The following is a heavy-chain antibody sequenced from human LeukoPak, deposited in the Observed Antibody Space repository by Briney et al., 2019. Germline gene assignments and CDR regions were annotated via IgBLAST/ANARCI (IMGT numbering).Heavy chain of an antibody. CDR1: GFTFSSYS. V-gene: IGHV3-21*01. Sequence: GGSLRLSCAASGFTFSSYSMNWVRQAPGKGLEWVSSISSSSSYIYYADSVKGRFTISRDNAKNSLYLQMNSLRAEDTAVYYCAREELPRGTGYSYGYYYYGMDVWGQGTTVTVSS. CDR2: ISSSSSYI. CDR3: AREELPRGTGYSYGYYYYGMDV. J-gene: IGHJ6*02. D-gene: IGHD5-18*01.